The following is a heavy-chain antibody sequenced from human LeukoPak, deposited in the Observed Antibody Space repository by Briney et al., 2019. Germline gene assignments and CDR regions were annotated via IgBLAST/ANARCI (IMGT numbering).Heavy chain of an antibody. Sequence: GGSLRLSCTVSGFTVSDNSMSWVRQAPGKGLEWVSFIYYDDRTHYSDSVKGRFTISRDNSKNTLYLQMNSLRAEDTAVYYCARRAGASSHPYDYWGQGTLVTVSS. V-gene: IGHV3-53*01. CDR2: IYYDDRT. J-gene: IGHJ4*02. CDR3: ARRAGASSHPYDY. D-gene: IGHD4/OR15-4a*01. CDR1: GFTVSDNS.